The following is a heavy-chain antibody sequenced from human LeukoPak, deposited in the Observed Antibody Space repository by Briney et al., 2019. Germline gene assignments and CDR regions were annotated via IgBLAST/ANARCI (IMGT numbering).Heavy chain of an antibody. D-gene: IGHD3-16*02. Sequence: PSETLSLTCTVSGGSISSSSYYWGWIRQPPGKGLDWIGSIYYSGSTNYNPSLKSRVTISVDTSKNQFSLKLSSVTAADTAVYYCARFPTYYDYVWGSYRYTGNWGQGTLVTVSS. CDR1: GGSISSSSYY. J-gene: IGHJ4*02. CDR2: IYYSGST. CDR3: ARFPTYYDYVWGSYRYTGN. V-gene: IGHV4-39*07.